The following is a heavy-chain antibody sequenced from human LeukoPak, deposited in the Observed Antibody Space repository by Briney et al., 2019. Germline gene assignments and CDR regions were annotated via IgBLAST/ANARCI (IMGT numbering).Heavy chain of an antibody. CDR1: GGSISSYY. V-gene: IGHV4-59*01. CDR2: IYYSGST. J-gene: IGHJ4*02. D-gene: IGHD2-21*01. CDR3: ARRRHTGLFDY. Sequence: SETLSLTCTVSGGSISSYYWSWIRQPPGKGLEWIGYIYYSGSTNYNPSLKSRVTISVDTSKNQFSLKLSSVTAADTAVYYCARRRHTGLFDYGGQGTLVTVSS.